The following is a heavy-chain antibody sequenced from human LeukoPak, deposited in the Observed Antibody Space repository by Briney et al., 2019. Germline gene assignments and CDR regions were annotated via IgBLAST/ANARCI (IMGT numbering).Heavy chain of an antibody. CDR3: AKNYESGRGVPYSMDV. V-gene: IGHV3-23*01. J-gene: IGHJ6*02. CDR1: GFTFSSYA. D-gene: IGHD3-10*01. CDR2: IGSGSGGTT. Sequence: GGSLRLSCAASGFTFSSYAMRWVRQAPGKGLEWVSAIGSGSGGTTIYADSVKGRFTISRDNSKNTLYLQMSSLRDEDTAVYYCAKNYESGRGVPYSMDVWGQGTTVTVSS.